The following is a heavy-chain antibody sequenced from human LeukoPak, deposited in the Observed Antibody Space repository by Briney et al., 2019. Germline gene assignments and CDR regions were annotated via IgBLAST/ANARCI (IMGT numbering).Heavy chain of an antibody. D-gene: IGHD6-19*01. CDR2: INPNSGGT. CDR1: GYTFTVYY. Sequence: GASVKVSCKASGYTFTVYYMHWVRQAPGQGLEWMGWINPNSGGTNYAQKFQGRVTMTRDTSISTAYMELSRLRSDDTAVYYCARWGRDSSGWFPPFDYWGQGTLVTVSS. V-gene: IGHV1-2*02. CDR3: ARWGRDSSGWFPPFDY. J-gene: IGHJ4*02.